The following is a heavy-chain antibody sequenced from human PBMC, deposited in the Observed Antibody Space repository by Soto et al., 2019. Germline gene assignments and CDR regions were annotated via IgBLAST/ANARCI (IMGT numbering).Heavy chain of an antibody. Sequence: QVQLVQSGADVKKPGSSVKVSCKASGGTFSSYAITWMRKAPGQGLEWMGGIIPIFGTTNYAQKFQGRVTITADESTSTAYMELSSLRSEDTAVYYCARTPVVVELSLYTWFDPWGQGTLVTVSS. J-gene: IGHJ5*02. V-gene: IGHV1-69*01. CDR1: GGTFSSYA. CDR2: IIPIFGTT. CDR3: ARTPVVVELSLYTWFDP. D-gene: IGHD3-16*02.